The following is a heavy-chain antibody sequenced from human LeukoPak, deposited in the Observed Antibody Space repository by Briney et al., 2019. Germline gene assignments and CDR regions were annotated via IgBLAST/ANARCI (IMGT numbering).Heavy chain of an antibody. V-gene: IGHV3-30-3*01. Sequence: GGSLRLSCAASGFTFSSYAMHWVRQAPDKGLEWVAVISYDGSNKYYADSVKGRFTISRDNSKNTLYLQMNSLRAEDTAVYYCARGDQLYCGGDCYTDYWGQGTLVTVSS. D-gene: IGHD2-21*02. CDR3: ARGDQLYCGGDCYTDY. J-gene: IGHJ4*02. CDR1: GFTFSSYA. CDR2: ISYDGSNK.